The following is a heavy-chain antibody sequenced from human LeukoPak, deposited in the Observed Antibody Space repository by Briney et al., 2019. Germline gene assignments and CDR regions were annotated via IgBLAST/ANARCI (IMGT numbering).Heavy chain of an antibody. J-gene: IGHJ6*02. CDR1: GDSVSSNSAA. CDR3: ARERSGYDPALSTSSGMDV. Sequence: SQTLSLTCAISGDSVSSNSAAWTWIRQSPSRGLEWLGRTYYRSKWYNDYAVSVKSRITINPDTSKNQFSLQLDSVTPEDTAVYYCARERSGYDPALSTSSGMDVWGQGTTVTVSS. V-gene: IGHV6-1*01. D-gene: IGHD5-12*01. CDR2: TYYRSKWYN.